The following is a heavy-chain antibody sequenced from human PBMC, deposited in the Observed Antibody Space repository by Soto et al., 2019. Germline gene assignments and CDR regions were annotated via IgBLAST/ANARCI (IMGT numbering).Heavy chain of an antibody. Sequence: SETLSLTCTVSGGSISSYYWSWIRQPPGKGLEWIGYIYYSGSTNYNPSLKSRVTISVDTSKNQFSLKLSSVTAADTAVYYCARVTDYYYYYMDVWGKGTTVTVSS. CDR3: ARVTDYYYYYMDV. CDR1: GGSISSYY. J-gene: IGHJ6*03. D-gene: IGHD1-20*01. V-gene: IGHV4-59*01. CDR2: IYYSGST.